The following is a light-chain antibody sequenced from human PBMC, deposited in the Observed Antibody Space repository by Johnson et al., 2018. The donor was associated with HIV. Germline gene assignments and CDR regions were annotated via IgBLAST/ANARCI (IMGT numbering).Light chain of an antibody. CDR2: DNN. CDR3: GTLDNSLSVFV. J-gene: IGLJ1*01. V-gene: IGLV1-51*01. Sequence: QSVLTQPPSVSAAPGQKVTISCSGSSSHIGNNYVSWYQRLPGTAPKLLIYDNNTRPSGIPDRFSGSKSCTSATRGFTGLQSGDEADHYCGTLDNSLSVFVVGTGTKVTVL. CDR1: SSHIGNNY.